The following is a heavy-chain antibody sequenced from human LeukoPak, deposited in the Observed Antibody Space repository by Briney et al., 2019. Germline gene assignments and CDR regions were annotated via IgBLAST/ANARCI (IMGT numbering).Heavy chain of an antibody. CDR2: ISAYNGNT. D-gene: IGHD6-6*01. Sequence: GASVKVSCKASGYTFTSYGISWVRQAPGQGLEWMGWISAYNGNTNYAQKLQGRVTMTTDTSTSTAYMELRSLRSDDTAVYYCAREYLPYSSSYYFDYWGQGTLVTVSS. V-gene: IGHV1-18*01. CDR1: GYTFTSYG. J-gene: IGHJ4*02. CDR3: AREYLPYSSSYYFDY.